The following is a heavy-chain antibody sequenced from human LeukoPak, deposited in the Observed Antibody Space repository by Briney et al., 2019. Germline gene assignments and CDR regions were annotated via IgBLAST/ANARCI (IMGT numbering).Heavy chain of an antibody. CDR1: GYTFTGYY. Sequence: ASVKVSCRASGYTFTGYYMHWVRQAPGQGLEWMGRIIPIFGTANYAQKFQGRVTITTDESTSTAYMELSSLRSEDTAVYYCARGLFAGSTSCYDYWGQGTLVTVSS. D-gene: IGHD2-2*01. CDR2: IIPIFGTA. CDR3: ARGLFAGSTSCYDY. V-gene: IGHV1-69*05. J-gene: IGHJ4*02.